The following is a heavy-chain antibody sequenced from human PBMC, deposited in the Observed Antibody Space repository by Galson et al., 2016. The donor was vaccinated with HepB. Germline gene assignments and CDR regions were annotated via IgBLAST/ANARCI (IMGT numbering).Heavy chain of an antibody. Sequence: SLRLSCAASGFTSSCCGIHWVRQAPGKGLEWVALISHDGSHENYADSVKGRFTTSRDTSKNTIYLQMNSLRPEDTAVYYCAKDLEYSRSQYMDVWGKGTTVTVSS. CDR3: AKDLEYSRSQYMDV. CDR2: ISHDGSHE. V-gene: IGHV3-30*18. D-gene: IGHD6-6*01. CDR1: GFTSSCCG. J-gene: IGHJ6*03.